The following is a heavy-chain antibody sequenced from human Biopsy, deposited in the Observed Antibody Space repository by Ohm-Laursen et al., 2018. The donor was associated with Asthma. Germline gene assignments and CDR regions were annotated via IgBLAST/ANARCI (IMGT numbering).Heavy chain of an antibody. CDR1: GGSFSGHY. CDR3: ARGGYCSGGDCYLRRPSYPVSYFDL. D-gene: IGHD2-15*01. V-gene: IGHV4-34*01. Sequence: SETLSLTCAVYGGSFSGHYWTWLRQPPGKGLEWIGEIIHSGNTNYNRSLKSRVTMSVDTPKNQFSLKLTSVTVADTAVYYCARGGYCSGGDCYLRRPSYPVSYFDLWGRGTLVTVSS. J-gene: IGHJ2*01. CDR2: IIHSGNT.